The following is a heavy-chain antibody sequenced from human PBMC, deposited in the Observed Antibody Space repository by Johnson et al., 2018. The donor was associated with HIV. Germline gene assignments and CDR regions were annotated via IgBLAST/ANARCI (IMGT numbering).Heavy chain of an antibody. D-gene: IGHD1-26*01. J-gene: IGHJ3*02. V-gene: IGHV3-13*01. CDR3: AREGAWELRPGAFDI. CDR1: GFIFSSYD. Sequence: VQLVESGGGLVQPGGSLRLSCAASGFIFSSYDIHWVRQRPGKRLEWVSGIGSVGDRYYPGSVKGRFTISRENAKNSVYLQMNSLRAEDTAVYFCAREGAWELRPGAFDIWGQGTMVTVSS. CDR2: IGSVGDR.